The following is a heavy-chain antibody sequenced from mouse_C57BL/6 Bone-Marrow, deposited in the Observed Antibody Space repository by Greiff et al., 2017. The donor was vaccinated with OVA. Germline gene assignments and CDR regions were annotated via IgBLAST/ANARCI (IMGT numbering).Heavy chain of an antibody. D-gene: IGHD1-1*01. Sequence: QVQLQQSGPGLVQPSQSLSITCTVSGFSLTSYGVHWVRQSPGKGLEWLGVIWSGGSTDYNAAFISRLSISKDNSTSPVFFKMNSLQADDTAIYYCAGYYGSSYDYYAMDYWGQGTSVTVSA. CDR1: GFSLTSYG. J-gene: IGHJ4*01. V-gene: IGHV2-2*01. CDR3: AGYYGSSYDYYAMDY. CDR2: IWSGGST.